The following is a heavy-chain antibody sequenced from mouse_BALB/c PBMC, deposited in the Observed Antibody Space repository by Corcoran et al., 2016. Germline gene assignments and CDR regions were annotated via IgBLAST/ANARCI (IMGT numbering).Heavy chain of an antibody. CDR3: ARRQLGQRCLVGY. J-gene: IGHJ3*01. D-gene: IGHD4-1*02. Sequence: VLMKEPGPGILQPSQTLSLQCSFSGFSLSPSGMCVSWIRQPSGKGLEWLAHIYWDDNKRYNPSLKSGLTLSKDTSRNKVFLKITSVDTVETATYYCARRQLGQRCLVGYWGQGTLVTVSA. V-gene: IGHV8-12*01. CDR1: GFSLSPSGMC. CDR2: IYWDDNK.